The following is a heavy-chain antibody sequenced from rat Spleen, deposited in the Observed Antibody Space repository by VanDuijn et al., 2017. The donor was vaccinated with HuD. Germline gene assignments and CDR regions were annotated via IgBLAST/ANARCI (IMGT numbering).Heavy chain of an antibody. V-gene: IGHV5-29*01. CDR1: GFTFSNYG. CDR3: ARRGYSGATFDY. J-gene: IGHJ2*01. CDR2: ISYDGSST. D-gene: IGHD1-1*01. Sequence: EVQLVESGGGLVQPGRSMKLSCAASGFTFSNYGMAWVRQAPTKGLEWVATISYDGSSTYYRDSVKGRFTISRDNAKSTLYLQMDSLRSEDTATYYCARRGYSGATFDYWGQGVMVTVSS.